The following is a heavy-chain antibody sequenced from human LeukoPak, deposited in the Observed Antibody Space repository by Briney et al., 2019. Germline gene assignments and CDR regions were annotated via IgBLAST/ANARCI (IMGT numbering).Heavy chain of an antibody. CDR2: IYPGDSDT. CDR1: GYSFTSYW. V-gene: IGHV5-51*01. Sequence: GESLKISCKGSGYSFTSYWIGWVRQMPGKGLEWMGIIYPGDSDTRYSPSFQGQVTISADKSIRTAYLQWSSLKASDTAMYYCARHSSGWYGVSQAANYWGQGTLVTVSS. D-gene: IGHD6-19*01. J-gene: IGHJ4*02. CDR3: ARHSSGWYGVSQAANY.